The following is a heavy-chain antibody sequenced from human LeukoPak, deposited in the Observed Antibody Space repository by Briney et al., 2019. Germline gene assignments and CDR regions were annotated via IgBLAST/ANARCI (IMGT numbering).Heavy chain of an antibody. V-gene: IGHV4-59*01. J-gene: IGHJ4*02. Sequence: SETLSLTCTVSGGYISNYFWTWIRQPPGKGLEWIGHIYYSGSTNYNPSLKSRVTISVDTSKNQFSLKLSSVTAADTAVYFCARGQRGPQYWGQGTLVTVSS. CDR1: GGYISNYF. CDR3: ARGQRGPQY. CDR2: IYYSGST.